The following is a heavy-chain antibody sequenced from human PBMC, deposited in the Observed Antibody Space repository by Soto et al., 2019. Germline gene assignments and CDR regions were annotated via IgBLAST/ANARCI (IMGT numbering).Heavy chain of an antibody. Sequence: QVQLQESGPGLVKPSQTLSLTCTVSGASVGSDNYYWSWIRQPPGKGLEWIGFIHSSGNTYYNPSLKSRLSISVDTSKTQFSLTLTSGTAADTAVYYCGSYSDSSGYFAEGVVPWGHRNLVTVCS. J-gene: IGHJ5*02. CDR2: IHSSGNT. CDR3: GSYSDSSGYFAEGVVP. V-gene: IGHV4-30-4*01. D-gene: IGHD3-22*01. CDR1: GASVGSDNYY.